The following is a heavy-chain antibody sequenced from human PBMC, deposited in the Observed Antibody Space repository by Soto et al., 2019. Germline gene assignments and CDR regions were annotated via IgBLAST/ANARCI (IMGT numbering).Heavy chain of an antibody. CDR2: IYSSGST. Sequence: PSETLSLTCTVSGGSISSYYWNWVRQPAGEGLEWIGRIYSSGSTNYNPSLKSRVTMSVDTSKNQFSLKLTSVTAADTAVYYCARSRTSDTSNYYYYFDYWGQGALVTAPQ. CDR1: GGSISSYY. V-gene: IGHV4-4*07. CDR3: ARSRTSDTSNYYYYFDY. J-gene: IGHJ4*02. D-gene: IGHD3-22*01.